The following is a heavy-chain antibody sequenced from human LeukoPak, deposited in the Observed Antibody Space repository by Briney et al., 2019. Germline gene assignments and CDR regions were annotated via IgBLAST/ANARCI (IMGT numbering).Heavy chain of an antibody. CDR2: IYSGGST. Sequence: PGGSLRLSCAASGFTVSSNYMSWVRQAPGKGLEWVSAIYSGGSTYYADSVKGRFTISRHNSKNTLCLQISSLRAEDTAVYYCARVRYSSSLDYWGQGTLVTVSS. J-gene: IGHJ4*02. CDR1: GFTVSSNY. V-gene: IGHV3-53*04. D-gene: IGHD6-6*01. CDR3: ARVRYSSSLDY.